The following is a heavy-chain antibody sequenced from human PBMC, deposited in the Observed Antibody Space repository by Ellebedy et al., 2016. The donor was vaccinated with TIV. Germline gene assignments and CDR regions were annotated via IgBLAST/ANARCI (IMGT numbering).Heavy chain of an antibody. CDR2: INQSGRT. Sequence: SETLSLTCAVYGGSFSGYYWSWIRQPPGKGLEWIGEINQSGRTNYNPSLDKGRVTISVDTSKNQFSLRLSSVTVADTAVYYCATQATGHYNFDYWGQGTLVTVSS. CDR1: GGSFSGYY. V-gene: IGHV4-34*01. D-gene: IGHD3-9*01. CDR3: ATQATGHYNFDY. J-gene: IGHJ4*02.